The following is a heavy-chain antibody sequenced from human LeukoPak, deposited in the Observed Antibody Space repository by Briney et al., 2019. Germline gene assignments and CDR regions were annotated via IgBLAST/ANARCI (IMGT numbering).Heavy chain of an antibody. CDR3: ARVQGGYYGFDL. CDR1: GGSISSGGYY. V-gene: IGHV4-31*03. D-gene: IGHD3-22*01. J-gene: IGHJ2*01. Sequence: ASETLSLTCTVSGGSISSGGYYWSWIRQHPGKGLEWIGYIYYSGSTYYNPSLKSRVTISVDTSKNQFSLKLSSVTAADTAVYYCARVQGGYYGFDLWGRGTLVTVSS. CDR2: IYYSGST.